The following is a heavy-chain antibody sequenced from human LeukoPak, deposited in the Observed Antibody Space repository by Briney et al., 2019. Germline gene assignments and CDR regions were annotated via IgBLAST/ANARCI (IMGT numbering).Heavy chain of an antibody. V-gene: IGHV3-53*01. D-gene: IGHD4-23*01. CDR2: IYSIGST. J-gene: IGHJ4*02. CDR3: ARNLDYGGFDH. Sequence: GGSLRLSCAASGFTVSSNFMSWVRQAPGKGLEWVSVIYSIGSTYYADSVKGRFTISRDNSKNTLYLQMHSLRAEDTAVYYCARNLDYGGFDHWGQGTLVTVSS. CDR1: GFTVSSNF.